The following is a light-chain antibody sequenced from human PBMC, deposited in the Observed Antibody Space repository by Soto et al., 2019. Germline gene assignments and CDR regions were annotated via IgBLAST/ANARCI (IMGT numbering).Light chain of an antibody. Sequence: EMVMTQSPAILSVSPGESATLSCRASQSVNSNYLAWYQQTPGQAPRLLIYDASRRATGIPARFSGSGSGTDFTLTISSLEPEDFAVYYCQQRSIWPWTFGQGTKVDIK. CDR3: QQRSIWPWT. CDR1: QSVNSNY. J-gene: IGKJ1*01. V-gene: IGKV3-11*01. CDR2: DAS.